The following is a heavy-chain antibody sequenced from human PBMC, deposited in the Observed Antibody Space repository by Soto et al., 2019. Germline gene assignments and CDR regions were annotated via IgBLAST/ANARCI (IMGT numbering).Heavy chain of an antibody. CDR2: IYYSGST. CDR3: AREGPGIVGATTGIDY. J-gene: IGHJ4*02. V-gene: IGHV4-30-4*01. Sequence: SETLSLTCTISGGSISTGDYYWSWIRQPPGKGLEWIGYIYYSGSTYYNPSLKSRVTISVDTSKNQFSLKLSSVTAADTAVYYCAREGPGIVGATTGIDYWGQGTLVTVSS. D-gene: IGHD1-26*01. CDR1: GGSISTGDYY.